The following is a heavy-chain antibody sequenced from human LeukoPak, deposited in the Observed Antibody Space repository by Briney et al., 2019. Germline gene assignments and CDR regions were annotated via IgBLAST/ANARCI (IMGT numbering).Heavy chain of an antibody. Sequence: ASVKVSCKASGYTFTGYYMHWVRQAPGQGLEWMGRINPNSGGTNFAQKFQGRVTMTRDTSISTAYMELSRLRSDYTAVYYCASTQGDYGDYFDYWGQGTLVTVSS. CDR2: INPNSGGT. D-gene: IGHD4-17*01. V-gene: IGHV1-2*06. J-gene: IGHJ4*02. CDR1: GYTFTGYY. CDR3: ASTQGDYGDYFDY.